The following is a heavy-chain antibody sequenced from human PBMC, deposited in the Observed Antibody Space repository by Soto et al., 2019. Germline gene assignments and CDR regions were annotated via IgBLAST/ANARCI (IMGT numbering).Heavy chain of an antibody. D-gene: IGHD3-22*01. Sequence: GASVKVSCKASGGTFSSYAISWVRQAPGQGLEWMGGIIPIFGTANYAQKFQGRVTITADESTSTAYMELSSLRSEDTAVYYCASHDHDSSGHYYFDYWGQGTLVTVSS. CDR2: IIPIFGTA. CDR1: GGTFSSYA. CDR3: ASHDHDSSGHYYFDY. V-gene: IGHV1-69*13. J-gene: IGHJ4*02.